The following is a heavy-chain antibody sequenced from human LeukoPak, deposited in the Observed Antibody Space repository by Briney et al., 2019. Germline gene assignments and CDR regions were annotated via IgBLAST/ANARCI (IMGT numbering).Heavy chain of an antibody. CDR3: AKRGHPGYCSSTSCPLGYYYYYMDV. Sequence: GGSLRLSCAASGFTFSSYAMSWVRQAPGKGLEWVSAISGSGGSTYYADSVKGRFTISRDNSKNTLYLQMNSLRAEDTAVYYCAKRGHPGYCSSTSCPLGYYYYYMDVWGKGTTVTVSS. V-gene: IGHV3-23*01. J-gene: IGHJ6*03. CDR2: ISGSGGST. D-gene: IGHD2-2*03. CDR1: GFTFSSYA.